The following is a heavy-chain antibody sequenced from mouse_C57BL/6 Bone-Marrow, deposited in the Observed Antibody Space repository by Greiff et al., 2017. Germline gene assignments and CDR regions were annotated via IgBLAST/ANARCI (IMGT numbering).Heavy chain of an antibody. CDR3: VSDWVAY. CDR1: GFSFNTYA. J-gene: IGHJ3*01. V-gene: IGHV10-1*01. CDR2: IRSKSNNYAT. Sequence: EVKLMESGGGLVQPKGSLKLSCAASGFSFNTYAMNWVRQAPGKGVEWVARIRSKSNNYATYYADSVKDSFTISRDDSDSMLYLQMNNLKTEATAMYYCVSDWVAYWGQGTLVTVSA.